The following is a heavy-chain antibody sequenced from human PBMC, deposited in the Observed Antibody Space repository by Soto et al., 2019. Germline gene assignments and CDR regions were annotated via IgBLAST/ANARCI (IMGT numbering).Heavy chain of an antibody. CDR2: INHSGST. Sequence: SETLSLTCAVYGGSFSGYYWSWIRQPPGKGLEWIGEINHSGSTNYNPSLKSRVTISVDTSKNQFSLKLSSVTAADTAVYYCARTKDIVVVPAAILRRGHRFDPWGQGTLVTVSS. CDR1: GGSFSGYY. D-gene: IGHD2-2*02. J-gene: IGHJ5*02. V-gene: IGHV4-34*01. CDR3: ARTKDIVVVPAAILRRGHRFDP.